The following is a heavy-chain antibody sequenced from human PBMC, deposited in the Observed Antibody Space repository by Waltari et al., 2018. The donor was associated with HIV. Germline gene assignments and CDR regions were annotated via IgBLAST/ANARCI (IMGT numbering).Heavy chain of an antibody. V-gene: IGHV3-7*04. J-gene: IGHJ4*02. CDR3: ARGGFYGSGSKVN. D-gene: IGHD3-10*01. Sequence: EVQLGESGGGLVQPGGSLRLSCAACGFTFSRYWMSWVRQAPGKGLELVANIKQDGSEKYYVDSVNGRFTISRDNAENSLYLQMNSLRAEDTAVYYCARGGFYGSGSKVNWGQGTLVTVSS. CDR1: GFTFSRYW. CDR2: IKQDGSEK.